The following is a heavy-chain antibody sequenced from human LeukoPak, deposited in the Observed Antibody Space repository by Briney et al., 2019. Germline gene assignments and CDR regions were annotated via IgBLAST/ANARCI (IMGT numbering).Heavy chain of an antibody. D-gene: IGHD3-22*01. CDR3: ARELPYGLLDY. Sequence: SETLSLTCTVSGGSISSGSYYWSWIRQPAGEGLEWIGRIYTSGSTNYNPSLKSRVTISVDTSKNQFSLKLSSVTAADTAVYYCARELPYGLLDYWGQGTLVTVSS. V-gene: IGHV4-61*02. CDR1: GGSISSGSYY. J-gene: IGHJ4*02. CDR2: IYTSGST.